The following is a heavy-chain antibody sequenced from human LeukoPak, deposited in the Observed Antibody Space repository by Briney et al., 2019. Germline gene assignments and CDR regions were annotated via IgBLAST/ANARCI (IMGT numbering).Heavy chain of an antibody. D-gene: IGHD3-16*01. CDR2: IKHNGDEL. V-gene: IGHV3-7*01. Sequence: GGSLRLSCAASGFTFSSYCMTWVRQAPGKGLEWVANIKHNGDELNYVDSVEDRFTISRDNAKNSLYLHMTGLRAEDTAVYYCARELRTFDSWGQGTLVTVSS. J-gene: IGHJ4*02. CDR1: GFTFSSYC. CDR3: ARELRTFDS.